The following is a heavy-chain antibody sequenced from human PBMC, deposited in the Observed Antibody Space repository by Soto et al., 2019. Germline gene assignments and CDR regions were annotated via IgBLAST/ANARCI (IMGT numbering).Heavy chain of an antibody. Sequence: PGGSLRLSCAASGFTVSSNYMSWVRQAPGKGLEWVSVIYSGGSTYYADSVKGRFTISRDNSKNTLYLQMNSLRAEDTAVYYCASVIAAGSTYYFDYWGQGTLVTVSS. CDR3: ASVIAAGSTYYFDY. D-gene: IGHD6-13*01. V-gene: IGHV3-53*01. CDR1: GFTVSSNY. CDR2: IYSGGST. J-gene: IGHJ4*02.